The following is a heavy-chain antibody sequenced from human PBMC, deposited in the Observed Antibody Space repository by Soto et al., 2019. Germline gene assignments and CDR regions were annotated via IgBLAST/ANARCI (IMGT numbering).Heavy chain of an antibody. J-gene: IGHJ6*02. V-gene: IGHV3-66*01. Sequence: GGSLRLSCAASGFTVSSNYMGWVRQAPGKGLEWISIIYSAGNTYYADSVKGRFTISRDNSKNTLYLQMNSLGAEDTAVYYCAKGRSYYYYYGMDVWGQGTTVTVSS. CDR3: AKGRSYYYYYGMDV. CDR2: IYSAGNT. CDR1: GFTVSSNY.